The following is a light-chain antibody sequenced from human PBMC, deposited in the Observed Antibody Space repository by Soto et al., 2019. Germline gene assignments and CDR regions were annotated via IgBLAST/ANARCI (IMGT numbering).Light chain of an antibody. Sequence: QSVLTQPASVSGSPGQSITISCTGTSSDLAIYNYVSWYQQQPGKAPKLMIYQVTNRPSGVSNRFSGSRSGNTASLTISGIQDEDEADYYCSSYTDSSNYVFGTGTKLTVL. J-gene: IGLJ1*01. CDR2: QVT. CDR3: SSYTDSSNYV. V-gene: IGLV2-14*01. CDR1: SSDLAIYNY.